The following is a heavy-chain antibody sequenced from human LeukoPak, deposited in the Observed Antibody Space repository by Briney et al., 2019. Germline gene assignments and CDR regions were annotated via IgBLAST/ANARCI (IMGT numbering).Heavy chain of an antibody. CDR3: ARDLSIFGAKDDY. D-gene: IGHD3-3*01. CDR2: IYHSGST. V-gene: IGHV4-30-2*01. J-gene: IGHJ4*02. CDR1: GGSISSGGYY. Sequence: SQTLSPTCTVSGGSISSGGYYWSWIRQPPGKGLEWIGYIYHSGSTYYNPSLKSRVTISVDRSKNQFSLKLSSVTAADTAVYYCARDLSIFGAKDDYWGQGTLVTVSS.